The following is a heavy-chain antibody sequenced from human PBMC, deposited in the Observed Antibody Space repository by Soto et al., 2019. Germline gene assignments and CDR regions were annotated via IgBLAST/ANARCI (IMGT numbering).Heavy chain of an antibody. Sequence: SETLSLTCSVSGDPMTSVGYYWIWVRHHPGKGLEWVGSIYYTGDTYFNPSLKSRITVSMDTSKNEFSLKLTSVTSADTAVYFCARGAPRPRDVPAYLTCWGKGTLVTVSS. D-gene: IGHD3-10*01. CDR2: IYYTGDT. J-gene: IGHJ4*02. V-gene: IGHV4-31*03. CDR1: GDPMTSVGYY. CDR3: ARGAPRPRDVPAYLTC.